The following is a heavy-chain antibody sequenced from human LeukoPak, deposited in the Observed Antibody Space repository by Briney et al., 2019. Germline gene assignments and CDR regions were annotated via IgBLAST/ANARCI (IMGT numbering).Heavy chain of an antibody. Sequence: GGSLRLSCAASGFTFSSYWMHWVRQAPGKGLVWVSRINSDGSSTSYADSVKGRFTISRDNAKNTLYLQMNSLRAEDTAVYYCARVHHYYDSSGYYSCAFDIWGQGTMVTVSS. V-gene: IGHV3-74*01. D-gene: IGHD3-22*01. J-gene: IGHJ3*02. CDR3: ARVHHYYDSSGYYSCAFDI. CDR1: GFTFSSYW. CDR2: INSDGSST.